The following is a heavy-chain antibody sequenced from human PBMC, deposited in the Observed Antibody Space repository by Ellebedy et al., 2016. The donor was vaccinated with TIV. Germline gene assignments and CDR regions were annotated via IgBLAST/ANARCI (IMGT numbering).Heavy chain of an antibody. CDR3: ARDGAVPGGKGDY. CDR1: GFTFSRHY. CDR2: IKDDGSET. Sequence: PGRSLRLSCVASGFTFSRHYMHWVRQAPGKGLVWVSRIKDDGSETSYVDSVKGRFIISRDNAKNTLYLQMNSLRVEDTAMYYCARDGAVPGGKGDYWGQGTLVIVSS. J-gene: IGHJ4*02. V-gene: IGHV3-74*01. D-gene: IGHD4-23*01.